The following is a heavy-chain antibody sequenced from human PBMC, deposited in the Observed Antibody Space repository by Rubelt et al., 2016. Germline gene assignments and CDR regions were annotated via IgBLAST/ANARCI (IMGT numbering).Heavy chain of an antibody. CDR1: GYTFTSYD. CDR3: ARGRGGLVDY. Sequence: QVQLVQSGAEVKKPGASVKVSCKASGYTFTSYDINWVRQATGQGLEWMGWMNPNSGNTGYAQKFQGRVTMTTDTSTNTAYMELRSVRSDDTAVYYCARGRGGLVDYWGEGTLVTVSA. V-gene: IGHV1-8*01. CDR2: MNPNSGNT. J-gene: IGHJ4*02. D-gene: IGHD2-15*01.